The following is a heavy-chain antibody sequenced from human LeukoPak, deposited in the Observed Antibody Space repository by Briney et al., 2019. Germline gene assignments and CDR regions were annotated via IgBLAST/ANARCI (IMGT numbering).Heavy chain of an antibody. CDR2: IYYSGST. J-gene: IGHJ4*02. Sequence: SETLSLTCTVSGGSISSSSYYWGWIRQPRGKGLEWIGSIYYSGSTYYNPSLKSRVTISVDTSKDQFSLKLSSVTAADTAVYYCAREYAGTTGDWGQGTLVTVSS. CDR1: GGSISSSSYY. D-gene: IGHD1-7*01. V-gene: IGHV4-39*07. CDR3: AREYAGTTGD.